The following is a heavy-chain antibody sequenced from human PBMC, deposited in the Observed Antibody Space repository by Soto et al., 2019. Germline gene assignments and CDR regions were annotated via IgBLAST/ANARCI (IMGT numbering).Heavy chain of an antibody. CDR3: ARSEVTGDAFDI. V-gene: IGHV1-3*01. J-gene: IGHJ3*02. CDR1: GYTFTSYA. CDR2: INAGNGNT. D-gene: IGHD2-21*02. Sequence: GASVKVSCKASGYTFTSYAMHWVRQAPGQRLEWMGWINAGNGNTKYSQKFQGGVTITTDTSASTAYMELRSLRSEDTAVYYCARSEVTGDAFDIWGQGTMVTVSS.